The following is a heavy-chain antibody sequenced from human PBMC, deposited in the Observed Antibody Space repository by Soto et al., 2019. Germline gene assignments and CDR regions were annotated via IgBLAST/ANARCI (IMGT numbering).Heavy chain of an antibody. CDR3: ARGYCSGGSCYCKWLDS. D-gene: IGHD2-15*01. CDR1: GYTFTSYG. J-gene: IGHJ5*01. Sequence: ASVKVSCKASGYTFTSYGISWVRQAPGQGLEWMGWISAYNGNTNYAQKLQGRVTMTTDTSTSTAYMELRSLRSDDTAVYYCARGYCSGGSCYCKWLDSWGQGTLVTVSS. V-gene: IGHV1-18*01. CDR2: ISAYNGNT.